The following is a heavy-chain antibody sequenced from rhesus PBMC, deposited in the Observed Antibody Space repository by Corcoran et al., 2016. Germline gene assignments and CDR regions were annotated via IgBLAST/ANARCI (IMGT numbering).Heavy chain of an antibody. Sequence: QVQLQESGPGLVKPSETRSLTCAVSGYSISSGYGLSWTWQRPGKGLEGIGYIGGRSGSTNYNPSLKSRVTISKDTSKNQFSLKLSSVTAADTAVYYCARENWGDYYVVFDYWGQGVLVTVSS. D-gene: IGHD3-34*01. J-gene: IGHJ4*01. V-gene: IGHV4-127*01. CDR2: IGGRSGST. CDR3: ARENWGDYYVVFDY. CDR1: GYSISSGYG.